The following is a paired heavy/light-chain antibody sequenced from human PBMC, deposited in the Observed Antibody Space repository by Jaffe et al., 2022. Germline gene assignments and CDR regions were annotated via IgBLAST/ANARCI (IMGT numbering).Heavy chain of an antibody. CDR1: GDPISSYY. Sequence: QVQLQESGPGLVMPSETLSLTCSVSGDPISSYYWTWIRQPPGKRLEWIGYISYSGSNNYNPSLRSRVTISRDTSKNQFSLKLSSVTAADTAIYYCARVSTDYGDYIFSPSPNHYFDYWGQGTLVTVSS. D-gene: IGHD4-17*01. J-gene: IGHJ4*02. CDR3: ARVSTDYGDYIFSPSPNHYFDY. V-gene: IGHV4-59*01. CDR2: ISYSGSN.
Light chain of an antibody. J-gene: IGKJ5*01. CDR2: GAS. Sequence: EIVLTQSPGTLSLSPGERATLSCRASQSVTSSYLAWYQQKPGQAPRLLIYGASSRASGIPDRFSGSGSGTDFTLTISRLEPEDFAVYYCQQYGSSPLVTFGQGTRLEIK. CDR3: QQYGSSPLVT. V-gene: IGKV3-20*01. CDR1: QSVTSSY.